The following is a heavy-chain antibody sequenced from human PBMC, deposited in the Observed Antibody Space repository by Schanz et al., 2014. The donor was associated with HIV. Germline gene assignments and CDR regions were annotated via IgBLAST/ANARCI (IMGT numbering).Heavy chain of an antibody. CDR3: AKAYCSSTICPPPYYYGMDV. D-gene: IGHD2-2*01. CDR1: EFIFSSYA. CDR2: IWYDGSYK. V-gene: IGHV3-30*04. Sequence: QVQLVESGGGVVQPGRSLRLSCAASEFIFSSYAMHWVRQAPGKGLEWAAVIWYDGSYKYYADSVKGRFTISRDNSKNTLYLQMNSLRAEDTAVYYCAKAYCSSTICPPPYYYGMDVWGQGTTVIVSS. J-gene: IGHJ6*02.